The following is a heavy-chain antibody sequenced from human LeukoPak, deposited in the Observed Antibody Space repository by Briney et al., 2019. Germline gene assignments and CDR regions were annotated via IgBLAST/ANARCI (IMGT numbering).Heavy chain of an antibody. Sequence: KPSETLSLNCDVYGRSFGGYYWSWIRQTPGKGLEWIGEINHRGSTNYNPSLNSRVSISVDTSKKQLSLKLFSVTAADTAVYYCARGRITVYGVVIPNDYWGQGTLVTVSS. J-gene: IGHJ4*02. D-gene: IGHD3-3*01. V-gene: IGHV4-34*01. CDR3: ARGRITVYGVVIPNDY. CDR1: GRSFGGYY. CDR2: INHRGST.